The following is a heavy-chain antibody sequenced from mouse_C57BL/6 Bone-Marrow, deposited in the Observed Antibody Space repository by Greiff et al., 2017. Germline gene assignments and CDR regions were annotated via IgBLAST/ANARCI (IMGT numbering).Heavy chain of an antibody. Sequence: QVQLQQPGAELVKPGASVKLSCKASGYTFTSYWMHWVKQRPGRGLEWIGRIDPNSGGTKYNEKFKSKATLTVDKTSSTAYMQLSSLTSEDAAVYYCGRGDGSGLGDFDYWGQGTTLTVSS. D-gene: IGHD1-1*01. J-gene: IGHJ2*01. CDR1: GYTFTSYW. CDR2: IDPNSGGT. CDR3: GRGDGSGLGDFDY. V-gene: IGHV1-72*01.